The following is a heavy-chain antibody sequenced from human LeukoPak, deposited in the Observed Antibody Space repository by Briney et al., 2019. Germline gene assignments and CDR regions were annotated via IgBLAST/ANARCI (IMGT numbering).Heavy chain of an antibody. D-gene: IGHD1-20*01. Sequence: GGSLRLSCAASGFTFSSYWMSWVRQTPERGLEGVANIKDDGSETYYVDSVKGRFSISRDNAKNSLYLQMNSLGAEDTAVYYCARDPKDNWNDNDYWGQGTLVTVSS. CDR3: ARDPKDNWNDNDY. J-gene: IGHJ4*02. V-gene: IGHV3-7*01. CDR1: GFTFSSYW. CDR2: IKDDGSET.